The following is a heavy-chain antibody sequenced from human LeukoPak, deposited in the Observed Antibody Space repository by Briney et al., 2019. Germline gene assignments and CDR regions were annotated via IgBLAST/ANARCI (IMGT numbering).Heavy chain of an antibody. J-gene: IGHJ4*02. CDR2: LFTNEDT. CDR3: ARHFAYSSSSYFDY. V-gene: IGHV4-4*07. Sequence: SETLSLTCTVSGGSTVGYYWSWIRQPAGKGLEWIGRLFTNEDTYYNPSLRSRVTMSVDTSKNRFSLTLTSVTAADTAVYYCARHFAYSSSSYFDYWGQGSLVTVSS. CDR1: GGSTVGYY. D-gene: IGHD6-6*01.